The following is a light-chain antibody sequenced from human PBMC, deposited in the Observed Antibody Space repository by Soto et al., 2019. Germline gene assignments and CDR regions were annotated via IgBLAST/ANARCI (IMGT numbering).Light chain of an antibody. J-gene: IGKJ2*01. V-gene: IGKV1-39*01. Sequence: QMTQSPSSPSASVGDRVTLRCRASRNISSDLNWYQQKPGKAPKLLIYRASTLQNGVPSRFSGAGSATDFTLTISSLQPEDFATYSCQQSYSTLPYTFGQGTKVDIK. CDR2: RAS. CDR3: QQSYSTLPYT. CDR1: RNISSD.